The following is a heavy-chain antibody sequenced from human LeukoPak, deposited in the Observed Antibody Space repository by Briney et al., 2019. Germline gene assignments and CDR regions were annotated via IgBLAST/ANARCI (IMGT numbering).Heavy chain of an antibody. V-gene: IGHV4-39*01. CDR2: ISSSGST. CDR1: GGSISSSSYY. D-gene: IGHD1-26*01. CDR3: ARSLERDGTYGYYFDY. J-gene: IGHJ4*02. Sequence: SETPSLTCTVSGGSISSSSYYWGWIRQPPGKGLEWIGSISSSGSTCYNPSLKSRVTISVDTSNNQFSLRLSSVTAADTAVYYCARSLERDGTYGYYFDYWGQGTLVTVSS.